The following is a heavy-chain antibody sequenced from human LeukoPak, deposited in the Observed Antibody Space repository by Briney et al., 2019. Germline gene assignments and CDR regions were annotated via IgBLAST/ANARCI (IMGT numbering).Heavy chain of an antibody. CDR1: SGSLSGYS. CDR3: TRQSGTVTPIDY. J-gene: IGHJ4*02. Sequence: PSKTLSLTCAVSSGSLSGYSWGWIRQAPGKGLDWIGEIHHSGSTTYNSSLKNRVTISLDKPKSQFSLILTSVTAADTAVYYCTRQSGTVTPIDYWGQGILVTVSS. D-gene: IGHD4-17*01. CDR2: IHHSGST. V-gene: IGHV4-34*01.